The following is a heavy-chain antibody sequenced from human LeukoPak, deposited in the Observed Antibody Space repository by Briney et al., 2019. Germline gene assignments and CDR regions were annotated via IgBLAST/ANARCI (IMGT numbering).Heavy chain of an antibody. Sequence: PGGSLRLSCAESGFTFSRYAMQWVRQAPGKGLEWVAFIHYDGSNKHYADSVKGRFTISRDNSKNTLYLQMNSLRTEDTTVYYCAKGLHGDYTLDYWGQGTLVTVSS. CDR1: GFTFSRYA. V-gene: IGHV3-30*02. J-gene: IGHJ4*02. CDR2: IHYDGSNK. CDR3: AKGLHGDYTLDY. D-gene: IGHD4-17*01.